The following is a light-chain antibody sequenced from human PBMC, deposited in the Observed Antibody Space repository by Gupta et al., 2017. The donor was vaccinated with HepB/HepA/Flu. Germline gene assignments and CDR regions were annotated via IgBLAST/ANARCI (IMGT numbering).Light chain of an antibody. V-gene: IGKV3-11*01. CDR2: EAF. CDR1: QSINNY. J-gene: IGKJ2*04. CDR3: QQGSERPCS. Sequence: DIVLTQSPGTLPLSPGDRASLSCRASQSINNYLAWYQQKPGQAPRLLIYEAFKRATGVPDRFSGSGSGTDFTLTISSLEPEDFALYYCQQGSERPCSFGQGTRLDIK.